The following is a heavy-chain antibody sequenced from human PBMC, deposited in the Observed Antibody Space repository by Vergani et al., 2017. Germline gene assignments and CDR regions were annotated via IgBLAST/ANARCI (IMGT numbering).Heavy chain of an antibody. V-gene: IGHV3-15*01. Sequence: EGQLVESGGGLVKPGGSLRLSCAASEFTFSDVWMSWVRQAPGKGLEWVARIKSNADGGSADYAASVKGRFIISRDDSKRMAYLQMNSLTPEDTAVYYCTTGVMLPGVFEFWGQGNLVTVSS. D-gene: IGHD3-10*02. J-gene: IGHJ4*02. CDR3: TTGVMLPGVFEF. CDR2: IKSNADGGSA. CDR1: EFTFSDVW.